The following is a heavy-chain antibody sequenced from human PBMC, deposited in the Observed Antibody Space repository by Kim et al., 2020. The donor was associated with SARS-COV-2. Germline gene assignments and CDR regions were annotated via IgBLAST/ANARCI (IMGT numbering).Heavy chain of an antibody. CDR2: DT. V-gene: IGHV5-51*01. D-gene: IGHD5-12*01. J-gene: IGHJ4*02. Sequence: DTRDSPSFQGQVTISADKSISTAYLQWSSLKASDTAMYYCARQEEMATDYWGQGTLVTVSS. CDR3: ARQEEMATDY.